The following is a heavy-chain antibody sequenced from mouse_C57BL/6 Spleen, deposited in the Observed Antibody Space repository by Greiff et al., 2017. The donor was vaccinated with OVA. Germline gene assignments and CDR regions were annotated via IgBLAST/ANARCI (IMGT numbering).Heavy chain of an antibody. CDR2: IHPNSGST. CDR3: ARTGDDGYYDAMDY. D-gene: IGHD2-3*01. J-gene: IGHJ4*01. Sequence: VQLQQPGAELVKPGASVKLSCKASGYTFTSYWMHWVKQRPGQGLEWIGMIHPNSGSTNYNEKFKSKATLTVDKSSSTAYMQLNSLTSEDSAVYYCARTGDDGYYDAMDYWGQGTSVTVSS. CDR1: GYTFTSYW. V-gene: IGHV1-64*01.